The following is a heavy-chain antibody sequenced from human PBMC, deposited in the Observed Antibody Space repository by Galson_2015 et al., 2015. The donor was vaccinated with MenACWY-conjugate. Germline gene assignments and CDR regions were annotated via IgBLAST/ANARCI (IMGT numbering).Heavy chain of an antibody. CDR1: GFSFSNYV. CDR2: ISASGGGT. Sequence: LRLSCAATGFSFSNYVMSWVRQAPGKGLEWVSGISASGGGTYYPDSVKGRFTISRDNSKNTLFLQMNSLRAEDTAVYYCAKTPLGYYHYVDVWGKGTTVTVSS. J-gene: IGHJ6*03. V-gene: IGHV3-23*01. CDR3: AKTPLGYYHYVDV.